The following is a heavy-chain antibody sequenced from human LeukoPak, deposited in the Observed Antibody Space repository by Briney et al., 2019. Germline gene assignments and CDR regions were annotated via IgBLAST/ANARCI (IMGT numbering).Heavy chain of an antibody. CDR1: GGSISSGDYY. V-gene: IGHV4-30-4*01. CDR3: ARADCSGGSCPFDY. Sequence: SETLSLTCTVSGGSISSGDYYWSWIRQPPGKGLEWIGYNYYSGSTYYNPSLKSRVTISVDTSKNQFSLKLSSVTAADTAVYYCARADCSGGSCPFDYWGQGTLVTVSS. CDR2: NYYSGST. D-gene: IGHD2-15*01. J-gene: IGHJ4*02.